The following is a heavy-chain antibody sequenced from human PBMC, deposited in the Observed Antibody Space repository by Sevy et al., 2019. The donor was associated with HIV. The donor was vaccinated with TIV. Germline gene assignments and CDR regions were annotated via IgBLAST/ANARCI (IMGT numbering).Heavy chain of an antibody. CDR3: AIDGTYYDSGGYSFDY. V-gene: IGHV3-30-3*01. J-gene: IGHJ4*02. Sequence: GGSLRLSCAASGFTFSIYAMHWVRQAPGKGLEWVAVISYDGSNKYYAGSLKGRFTISRDNSKNTLYLQMNSLRAEDTAVYYCAIDGTYYDSGGYSFDYWGQGTLVTVSS. D-gene: IGHD3-22*01. CDR1: GFTFSIYA. CDR2: ISYDGSNK.